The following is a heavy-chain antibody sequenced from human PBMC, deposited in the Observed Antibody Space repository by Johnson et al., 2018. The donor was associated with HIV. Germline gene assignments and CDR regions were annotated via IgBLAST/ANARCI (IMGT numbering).Heavy chain of an antibody. CDR2: LYSGGRT. J-gene: IGHJ3*02. CDR1: GFNFSNYA. CDR3: ARRGITIVADAFDI. V-gene: IGHV3-66*01. Sequence: EVQLVESGGGLVQPGGSLRLSCAASGFNFSNYAMTWVRQAPGKGLEWVSTLYSGGRTYYADSVKGRITISRDNAKNTLYLQMNSLRAEDTAVYYCARRGITIVADAFDIWGQGTMVTVSS. D-gene: IGHD3-10*01.